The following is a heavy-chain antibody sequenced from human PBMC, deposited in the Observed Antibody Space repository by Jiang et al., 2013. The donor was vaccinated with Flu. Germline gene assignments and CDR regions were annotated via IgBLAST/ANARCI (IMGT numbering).Heavy chain of an antibody. D-gene: IGHD2-15*01. J-gene: IGHJ5*02. CDR3: ARTAVCSGGSCYFSWFDP. CDR1: GYTFTSHY. Sequence: SGAEVKKPGASVKVSCKASGYTFTSHYMHWVRQAPGQGLEWMGWISVYNGNTNYAQKLQGRVTMTTDTPTSTAYMELRSLRSDDTAVYYCARTAVCSGGSCYFSWFDPWGQGTLVTVSS. V-gene: IGHV1-18*04. CDR2: ISVYNGNT.